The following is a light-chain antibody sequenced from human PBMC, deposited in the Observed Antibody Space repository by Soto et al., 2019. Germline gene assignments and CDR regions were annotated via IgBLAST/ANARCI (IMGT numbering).Light chain of an antibody. Sequence: IQMTQSPSSLSASVGGRVTITCQASKDISNYLNWYQQKPGKAPKLLIYDASNLETGVPSRFSGSGSGTDFTFTISSLQPEDIATYYCQKYNSAPFTLGQETRLEIK. CDR2: DAS. J-gene: IGKJ5*01. V-gene: IGKV1-33*01. CDR1: KDISNY. CDR3: QKYNSAPFT.